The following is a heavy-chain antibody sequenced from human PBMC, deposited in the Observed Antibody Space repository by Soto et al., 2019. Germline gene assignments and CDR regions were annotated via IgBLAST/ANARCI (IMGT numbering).Heavy chain of an antibody. D-gene: IGHD6-19*01. CDR2: FYSCGTT. CDR1: GDSISSSTYH. Sequence: QLQLQESGPGLVKPSETLSLTCTVSGDSISSSTYHWCWIRQHPGKGLEWIGSFYSCGTTIYNPSIKSRVTICVDSSNNQFSLKLTSVSAAATAVYYCGRRKEVAGGWLDSWGQGTLVTVSS. CDR3: GRRKEVAGGWLDS. V-gene: IGHV4-39*01. J-gene: IGHJ5*01.